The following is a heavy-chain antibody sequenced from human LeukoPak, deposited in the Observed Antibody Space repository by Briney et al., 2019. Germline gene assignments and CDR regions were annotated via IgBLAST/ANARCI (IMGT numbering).Heavy chain of an antibody. CDR2: INPANGYT. D-gene: IGHD5-24*01. V-gene: IGHV1-3*03. J-gene: IGHJ4*02. CDR1: GYTFTSYA. CDR3: AIRDGHTDH. Sequence: ASVKVSCKASGYTFTSYAMHWVRQAPGQRLEWMGWINPANGYTRYSQQFQDRVTVTSDTSATTAYMELSSLRSEDKAIYYCAIRDGHTDHWGQGTLVTVSS.